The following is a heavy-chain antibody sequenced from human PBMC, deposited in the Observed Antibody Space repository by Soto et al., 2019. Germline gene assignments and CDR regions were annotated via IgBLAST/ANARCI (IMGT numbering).Heavy chain of an antibody. CDR3: ARDSWGYSSSWDDAFDI. J-gene: IGHJ3*02. D-gene: IGHD6-13*01. CDR1: GCTFSSYA. Sequence: PGGSLRLSCAASGCTFSSYAMHWVRQAPGKGLEYVSAISSNGGSTYYANSVKGRFTISRDNSKNTLYLQMGSLRAEDMAVYYCARDSWGYSSSWDDAFDIWGQGTMVTVSS. V-gene: IGHV3-64*01. CDR2: ISSNGGST.